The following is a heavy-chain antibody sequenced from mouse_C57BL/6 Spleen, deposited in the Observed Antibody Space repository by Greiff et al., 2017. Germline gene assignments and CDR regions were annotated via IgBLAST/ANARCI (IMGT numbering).Heavy chain of an antibody. CDR1: GYTFTSYG. V-gene: IGHV1-81*01. D-gene: IGHD2-2*01. Sequence: QVQLQQSGAELARPGASVKLSCKASGYTFTSYGISWVKQRPGQGLEWIGEIYPRSGNTYYNEKFKGKATLTADKSSSTAYMGLRSLTSEDSAVYFCAREEVMVTKGFAYWGQGTLVTVSA. CDR3: AREEVMVTKGFAY. CDR2: IYPRSGNT. J-gene: IGHJ3*01.